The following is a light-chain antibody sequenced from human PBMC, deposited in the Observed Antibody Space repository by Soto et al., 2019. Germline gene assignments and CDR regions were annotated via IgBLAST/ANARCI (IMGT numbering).Light chain of an antibody. J-gene: IGKJ4*01. CDR3: QQHNTWPLT. V-gene: IGKV3D-15*01. CDR2: RVS. CDR1: QSADSN. Sequence: EIVMTQSPDTLSVSPGETATLSCRASQSADSNLAWYQQKPGQAPRLLMYRVSTRATGIPARFSGSGSGTEFTLTISSLQSEDAAVYYCQQHNTWPLTFGGGTKVEI.